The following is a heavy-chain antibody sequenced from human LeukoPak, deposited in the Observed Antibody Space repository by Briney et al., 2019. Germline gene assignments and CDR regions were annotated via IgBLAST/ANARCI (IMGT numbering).Heavy chain of an antibody. Sequence: GGSLRLSCAASGFTFSSYAMSWVRQAPGKGLEWVSAISGSGGSTYYADSVKGRFTISRNNSKNTLYLQMNSLRAEDTAVYYCAKDLRVWDHPSFDYWGQGTLVTVSS. CDR2: ISGSGGST. V-gene: IGHV3-23*01. CDR3: AKDLRVWDHPSFDY. J-gene: IGHJ4*02. CDR1: GFTFSSYA. D-gene: IGHD3-10*01.